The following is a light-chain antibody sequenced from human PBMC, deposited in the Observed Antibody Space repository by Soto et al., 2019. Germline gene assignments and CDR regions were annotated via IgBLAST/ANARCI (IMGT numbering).Light chain of an antibody. Sequence: DIVMTQSPESLAVSLGERATINCKSSQSVLYSSNNKAYLAWYQQKPGQPPKLLIYWASTRESGVPDRFSGSGSGTDFTLTISSLQAEDVAVYDCQQSYTTPLCFGGGTKVEIK. J-gene: IGKJ4*01. CDR2: WAS. CDR1: QSVLYSSNNKAY. V-gene: IGKV4-1*01. CDR3: QQSYTTPLC.